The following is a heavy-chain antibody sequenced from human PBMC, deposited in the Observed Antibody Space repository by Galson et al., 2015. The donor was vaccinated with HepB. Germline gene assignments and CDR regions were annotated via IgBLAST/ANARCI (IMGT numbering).Heavy chain of an antibody. D-gene: IGHD6-13*01. CDR1: GYTFTSYA. Sequence: SVKVSCKASGYTFTSYAMHWVRQAPGQRLEWMGWINAGNGNTKYSQKFQGRVTITRDTSASTAYMELSSLRSEDTAVYYCARGASSSWYRYFDLWGRGTLVTVSS. CDR2: INAGNGNT. J-gene: IGHJ2*01. CDR3: ARGASSSWYRYFDL. V-gene: IGHV1-3*01.